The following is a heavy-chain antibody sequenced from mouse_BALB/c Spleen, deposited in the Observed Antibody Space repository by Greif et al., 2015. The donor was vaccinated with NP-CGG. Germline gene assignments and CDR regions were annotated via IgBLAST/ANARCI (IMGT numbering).Heavy chain of an antibody. Sequence: EVMLVESGGGLVKPGGSLKLSCAASGFTFSDYYMYWVRQTPEKRPEWVATISDGGSYTYYPDSVKGRFTISRDNAKNNLYLQMSSLKSEDTAMYYCARDGNYWYFDVWGAGTTVTVSS. CDR2: ISDGGSYT. CDR1: GFTFSDYY. J-gene: IGHJ1*01. V-gene: IGHV5-4*02. CDR3: ARDGNYWYFDV. D-gene: IGHD2-1*01.